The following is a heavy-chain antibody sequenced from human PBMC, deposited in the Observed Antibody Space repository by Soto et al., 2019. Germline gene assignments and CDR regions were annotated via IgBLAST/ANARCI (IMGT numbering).Heavy chain of an antibody. J-gene: IGHJ4*02. CDR2: IRSKTDGATT. CDR3: TTDTGSYPDS. V-gene: IGHV3-15*01. Sequence: PGGSLRLSWAASGFTCSDYYMSWIRQAPGKGLEWVGRIRSKTDGATTGYAAPVKGRFTISRDDSQDTLSLEMNSLKSEDTAVYYCTTDTGSYPDSWGRGTLVTVSS. D-gene: IGHD3-16*02. CDR1: GFTCSDYY.